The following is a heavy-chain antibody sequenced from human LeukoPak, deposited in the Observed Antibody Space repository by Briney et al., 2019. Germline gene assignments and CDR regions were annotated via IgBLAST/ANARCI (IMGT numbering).Heavy chain of an antibody. J-gene: IGHJ3*02. Sequence: SETLSLTCTVSGGSISSYYWSWLRQPPGKGLEWIGYIYYSGSTNYNPSLKSRVTISVDTSKNQFSLKLSSVTAADTAVYYCARDLYDYGDYFDAFDIWGQGTMVTVSS. CDR3: ARDLYDYGDYFDAFDI. CDR1: GGSISSYY. CDR2: IYYSGST. D-gene: IGHD4-17*01. V-gene: IGHV4-59*01.